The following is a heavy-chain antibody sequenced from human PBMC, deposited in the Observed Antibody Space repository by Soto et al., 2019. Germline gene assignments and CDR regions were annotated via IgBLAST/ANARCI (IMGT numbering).Heavy chain of an antibody. CDR3: ARRVVVAATNNWFDP. CDR1: GYTFTIYG. J-gene: IGHJ5*02. V-gene: IGHV1-18*01. Sequence: ASVKVSCKASGYTFTIYGISWVRQAPGQGLEWMGWISAYNGNTNYAQKLQGRVTMTTDTSTSTAYMELRSLRSDDTAVYYCARRVVVAATNNWFDPWGQGTLVTVSS. CDR2: ISAYNGNT. D-gene: IGHD2-15*01.